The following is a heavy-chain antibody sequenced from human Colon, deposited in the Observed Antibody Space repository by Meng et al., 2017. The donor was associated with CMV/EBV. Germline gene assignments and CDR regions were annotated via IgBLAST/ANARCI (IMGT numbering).Heavy chain of an antibody. CDR1: GFTFVSYW. CDR2: IKHDGSEQ. V-gene: IGHV3-7*01. CDR3: ARDLKVRGAGTSRGMDV. D-gene: IGHD3-10*01. Sequence: GESLKISCAASGFTFVSYWMSWVRQAPGKGPEWVASIKHDGSEQYYVDSVKGRFTISRDTARNSVYLQMNSLRAEDTAVYYCARDLKVRGAGTSRGMDVWGQGTTVTVSS. J-gene: IGHJ6*02.